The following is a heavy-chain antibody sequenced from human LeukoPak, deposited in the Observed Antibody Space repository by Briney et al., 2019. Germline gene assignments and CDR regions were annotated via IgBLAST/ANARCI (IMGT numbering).Heavy chain of an antibody. CDR3: ACGRYGSGSYAGYGMDV. J-gene: IGHJ6*02. Sequence: SETLSLTCTVSGGSISSYYWSWIRQPAGKGLEWIGRIYTSGSTNYNPSLKSRVTMSVDTSKNQFSLKLSSVTAADTAVYYCACGRYGSGSYAGYGMDVWGQGTTVTVSS. D-gene: IGHD3-10*01. CDR1: GGSISSYY. V-gene: IGHV4-4*07. CDR2: IYTSGST.